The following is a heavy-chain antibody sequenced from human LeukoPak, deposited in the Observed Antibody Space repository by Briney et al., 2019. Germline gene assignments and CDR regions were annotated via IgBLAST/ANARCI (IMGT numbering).Heavy chain of an antibody. CDR3: ARQTTAYGSGWHFDN. V-gene: IGHV4-39*01. CDR1: GGSTSSTSYY. Sequence: SETLSLTCTVSGGSTSSTSYYWVWIRQPPGKGLEWIGSIYYRGNTYYGPSLKSRVTISVDTSKNQFSLKLGSVTAADTAVYYCARQTTAYGSGWHFDNWGQGTLVTVSS. J-gene: IGHJ4*02. CDR2: IYYRGNT. D-gene: IGHD6-19*01.